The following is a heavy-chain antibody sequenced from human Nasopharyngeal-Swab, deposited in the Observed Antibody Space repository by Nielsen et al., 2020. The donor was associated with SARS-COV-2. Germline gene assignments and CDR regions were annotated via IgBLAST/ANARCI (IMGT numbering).Heavy chain of an antibody. CDR2: LSGYNGKT. CDR1: GYTFTSSG. D-gene: IGHD5-18*01. J-gene: IGHJ4*02. Sequence: ASVKVSCKASGYTFTSSGISWVRQAPGQGLEWMGWLSGYNGKTNYAQTLQGRITMTTDTSTSTAYMELRSLKSDDTAVYYCAREGRLWLPDYWGQGTLVTVSS. CDR3: AREGRLWLPDY. V-gene: IGHV1-18*01.